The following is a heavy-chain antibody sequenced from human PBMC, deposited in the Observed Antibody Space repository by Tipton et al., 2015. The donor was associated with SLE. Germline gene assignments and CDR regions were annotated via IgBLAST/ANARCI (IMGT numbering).Heavy chain of an antibody. Sequence: TLSLTCTVSGDSMSRSGYYWVWIRQSPGKGLEWIGRICCGGSTKYNPSLDSRVSLSVDASKDQFSLKLSSVTAADTAVYYCVVCSPSSCSYFDYWGQGRLVTVSS. CDR2: ICCGGST. V-gene: IGHV4-61*05. CDR1: GDSMSRSGYY. J-gene: IGHJ4*02. D-gene: IGHD2-2*01. CDR3: VVCSPSSCSYFDY.